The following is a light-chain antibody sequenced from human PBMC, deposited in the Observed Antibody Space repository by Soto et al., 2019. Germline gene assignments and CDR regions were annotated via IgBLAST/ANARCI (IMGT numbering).Light chain of an antibody. J-gene: IGLJ1*01. Sequence: QSVLTQPASVSGSPGQSITISCTGTSSDISDYTYVSWYQHHPGKAPKLMIYDVSNRPSGVSNRFSGSKSGNTASLTISGLQAEDEAVYYCNSFATTSLAIFGTGTKVTVL. CDR1: SSDISDYTY. CDR3: NSFATTSLAI. CDR2: DVS. V-gene: IGLV2-14*01.